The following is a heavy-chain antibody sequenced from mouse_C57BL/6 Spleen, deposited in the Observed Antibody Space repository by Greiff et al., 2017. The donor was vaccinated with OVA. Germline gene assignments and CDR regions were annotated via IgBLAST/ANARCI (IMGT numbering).Heavy chain of an antibody. Sequence: VQLQQSGPELVKPGASVKISCKASGYAFSSSWMNWVKQRPGKGLEWIGRIYPGDGDTNYNGKFKGKATLTADKSSSTAYMQLSSLTSEDSAVYFCARRGCYGSSLDYWGQGTTLTVSS. D-gene: IGHD1-1*01. CDR2: IYPGDGDT. J-gene: IGHJ2*01. CDR1: GYAFSSSW. CDR3: ARRGCYGSSLDY. V-gene: IGHV1-82*01.